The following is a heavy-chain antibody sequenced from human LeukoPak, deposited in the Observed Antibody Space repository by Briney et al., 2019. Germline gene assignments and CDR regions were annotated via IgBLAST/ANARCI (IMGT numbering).Heavy chain of an antibody. D-gene: IGHD5-18*01. J-gene: IGHJ4*02. V-gene: IGHV3-23*01. CDR2: ISGSGGST. Sequence: GGSLRLSCAASGFTFSSYATSWVRQAPGKGLEWVSAISGSGGSTYYADSVKGRFTISRDNSKNTLYLQMNSLRAEDTAVYYCAKDGNSYGYHYFDYWGQGTLVTVSS. CDR3: AKDGNSYGYHYFDY. CDR1: GFTFSSYA.